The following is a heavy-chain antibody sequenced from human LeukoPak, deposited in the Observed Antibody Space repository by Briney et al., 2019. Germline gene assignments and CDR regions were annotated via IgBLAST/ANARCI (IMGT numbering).Heavy chain of an antibody. J-gene: IGHJ1*01. CDR2: IKSKADSGTT. V-gene: IGHV3-15*01. Sequence: GGSLRLSCVVSGLTFSNVWMSWVRQAPGKGLEWVGRIKSKADSGTTQSAAPVKGRFTISRDDSKNTVFLQMNSLEIEDTAMYYCVTVPGRGQWQTPEFFHHWGQGTLVTVSS. CDR1: GLTFSNVW. CDR3: VTVPGRGQWQTPEFFHH. D-gene: IGHD6-19*01.